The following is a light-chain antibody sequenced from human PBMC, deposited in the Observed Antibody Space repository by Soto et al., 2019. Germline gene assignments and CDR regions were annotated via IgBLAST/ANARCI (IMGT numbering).Light chain of an antibody. CDR2: GAS. CDR1: QNIVRY. Sequence: DIQMTQSPSSLSASVGDRVTITCWASQNIVRYLNWYQHTPGQAPKLLIFGASRLESGVPSRFSGIGSGTFFTLTISSLQPEDFAIYYCQQSYSNLYTFGQGTRLEIK. CDR3: QQSYSNLYT. V-gene: IGKV1-39*01. J-gene: IGKJ2*01.